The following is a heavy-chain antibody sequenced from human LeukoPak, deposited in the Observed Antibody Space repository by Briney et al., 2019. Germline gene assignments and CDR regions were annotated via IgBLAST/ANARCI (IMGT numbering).Heavy chain of an antibody. Sequence: SETLSLTCTVSGGSISSSSYYWGWIRQPPGKGLEWIGSIYYSGSTYYNPSLKSRVTISVDTSKNQFSLTLSSVTAADTAVYYCARHVLSGYLNYWYFDLWGRGTLVTVSS. V-gene: IGHV4-39*01. CDR3: ARHVLSGYLNYWYFDL. CDR2: IYYSGST. D-gene: IGHD3-3*01. CDR1: GGSISSSSYY. J-gene: IGHJ2*01.